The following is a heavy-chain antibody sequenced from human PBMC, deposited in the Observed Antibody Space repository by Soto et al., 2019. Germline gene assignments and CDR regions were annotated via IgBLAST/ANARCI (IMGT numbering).Heavy chain of an antibody. CDR1: GFTFSSYT. D-gene: IGHD4-17*01. CDR2: VGTSSSYI. Sequence: PGGPLRLSCAASGFTFSSYTMNWVRQAPGRGLEWVSSVGTSSSYIYYADSVKGRFTISRDNAKNSLFLQMNSLRADDTAVYYCARDSVRDYLYYYYGMDVWGQGTTVTVSS. J-gene: IGHJ6*02. CDR3: ARDSVRDYLYYYYGMDV. V-gene: IGHV3-21*01.